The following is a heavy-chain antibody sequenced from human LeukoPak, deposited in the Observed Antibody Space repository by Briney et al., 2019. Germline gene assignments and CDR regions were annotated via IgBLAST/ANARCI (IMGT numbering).Heavy chain of an antibody. V-gene: IGHV3-7*01. CDR3: ARVGGGADYGDYSDAFDI. J-gene: IGHJ3*02. D-gene: IGHD4-17*01. CDR2: IKQDGSEK. CDR1: GFTFSSYW. Sequence: GGSLRLSCAASGFTFSSYWMSWVRQAPGKGLEWVANIKQDGSEKYYVDSVKGRFTISRDNAKNSLYLQMNSLRAEDTAVYYCARVGGGADYGDYSDAFDIWGQGTMVTVSS.